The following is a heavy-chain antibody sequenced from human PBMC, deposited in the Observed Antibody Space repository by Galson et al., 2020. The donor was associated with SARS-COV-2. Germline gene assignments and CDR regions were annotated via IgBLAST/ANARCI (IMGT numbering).Heavy chain of an antibody. CDR1: GASISSYY. J-gene: IGHJ3*02. Sequence: ASETLSLTCAVSGASISSYYWSWIRQPPGKGLEWLGYGSYNGDTHYNPSLEIRVTIAADTAKNQYSLRLRSVTAADTAVYFCAGHRDGLVWFGELFPGGAFDIWGQGKLVTVSS. CDR3: AGHRDGLVWFGELFPGGAFDI. V-gene: IGHV4-59*08. D-gene: IGHD3-10*01. CDR2: GSYNGDT.